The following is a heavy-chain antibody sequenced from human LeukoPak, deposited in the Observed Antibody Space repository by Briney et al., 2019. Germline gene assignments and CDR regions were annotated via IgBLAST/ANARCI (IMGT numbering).Heavy chain of an antibody. Sequence: PGGSLRLSCAASGFTFSSYTMHWVRQAPGKGLEYVSGITNNGGRAYYADSVKGRFTVSRDNSKNTLYLQMGSLRVEDMAVYYCARDPLPQTPGLWFDQGGQGSLVAVSS. CDR3: ARDPLPQTPGLWFDQ. V-gene: IGHV3-64*02. CDR1: GFTFSSYT. J-gene: IGHJ5*02. CDR2: ITNNGGRA.